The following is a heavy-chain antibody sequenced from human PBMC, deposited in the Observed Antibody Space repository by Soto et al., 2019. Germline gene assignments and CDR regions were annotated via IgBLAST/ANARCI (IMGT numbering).Heavy chain of an antibody. CDR3: AREGMSRPRWVFDY. D-gene: IGHD6-13*01. CDR1: GFTFGSYP. Sequence: EVQLVESGGGLVQPGGSLRLSCAASGFTFGSYPMHWVRQAPGKGLEYVSAISTNGDSTFYANSVKGRFTISRDNSKNTLYLQMGSLRAEVMGVFYCAREGMSRPRWVFDYWCQGTLVTASS. CDR2: ISTNGDST. J-gene: IGHJ4*02. V-gene: IGHV3-64*01.